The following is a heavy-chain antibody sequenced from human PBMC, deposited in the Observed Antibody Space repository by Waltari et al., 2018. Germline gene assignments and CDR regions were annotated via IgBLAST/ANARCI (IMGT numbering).Heavy chain of an antibody. CDR3: SRVAQLGYCSSTSCYASACDI. CDR1: AGTFSSYA. CDR2: IIPTHGIP. J-gene: IGHJ3*02. D-gene: IGHD2-2*01. Sequence: QVQLVQSGAEVKKPGSSVKDSCKASAGTFSSYAISWVRQDPGQGLEWMGGIIPTHGIPNYAQNVPGRVTITADKSTSTAYMVLSSLRSEDTAVYSWSRVAQLGYCSSTSCYASACDIWGQGTMVTVSS. V-gene: IGHV1-69*10.